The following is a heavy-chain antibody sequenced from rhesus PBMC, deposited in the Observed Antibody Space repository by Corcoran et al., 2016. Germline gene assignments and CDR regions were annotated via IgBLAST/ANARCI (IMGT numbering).Heavy chain of an antibody. CDR3: TRGGGDY. V-gene: IGHV3-116*02. CDR2: IRKKENGGTT. J-gene: IGHJ4*01. Sequence: EVRLVESGGGLVQPGGSLRLSCAASGFTFSDYYISWVRQAPGKGPECVGFIRKKENGGTTEDASSVKGRFTISREDSKSSGSLKMNSLKTEDTAVYYCTRGGGDYWGQGVLVTVSS. CDR1: GFTFSDYY.